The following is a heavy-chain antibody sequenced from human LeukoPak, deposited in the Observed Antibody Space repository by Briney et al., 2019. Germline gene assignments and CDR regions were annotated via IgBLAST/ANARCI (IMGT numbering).Heavy chain of an antibody. CDR2: ISYDGSNK. Sequence: GSSLRLSCAASGFTFSSYGTHWVRQAPGKRVEWVAVISYDGSNKSYADSVKGRFTISRHNSKNTLNLHMNRLRAQDTAVYYCANSGGNPYYYYGMYVWGQGATVTVS. V-gene: IGHV3-30*18. D-gene: IGHD4-23*01. CDR3: ANSGGNPYYYYGMYV. J-gene: IGHJ6*02. CDR1: GFTFSSYG.